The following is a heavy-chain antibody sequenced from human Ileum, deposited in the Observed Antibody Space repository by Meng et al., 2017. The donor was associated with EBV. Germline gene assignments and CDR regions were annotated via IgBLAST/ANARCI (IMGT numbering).Heavy chain of an antibody. CDR2: IYNSGST. CDR1: GGSGSSGGNY. J-gene: IGHJ4*02. D-gene: IGHD6-19*01. Sequence: GELGESRQGRSEPSETLSLPCRVSGGSGSSGGNYWGWIRQPPGEGLEWIGYIYNSGSTNYNPSLKSRVTISVATSKNQLSLKLSSVTAADTAVYYCARDGYSSGSDWGQGTLVTVSS. V-gene: IGHV4-61*08. CDR3: ARDGYSSGSD.